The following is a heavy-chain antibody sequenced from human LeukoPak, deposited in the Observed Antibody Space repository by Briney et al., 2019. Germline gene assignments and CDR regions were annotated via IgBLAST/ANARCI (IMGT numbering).Heavy chain of an antibody. CDR2: INPSGSP. CDR1: GDSLSRYY. D-gene: IGHD2/OR15-2a*01. CDR3: ASVRHDPLEYYYYIDV. J-gene: IGHJ6*03. V-gene: IGHV4-34*01. Sequence: PSETLSLTCAVYGDSLSRYYWTWIRQPPGKGLEWLGEINPSGSPDYNLSLKSRATISVDTSKNQFSLRLTSVTAADTAVYYCASVRHDPLEYYYYIDVWGKGTTVTVSS.